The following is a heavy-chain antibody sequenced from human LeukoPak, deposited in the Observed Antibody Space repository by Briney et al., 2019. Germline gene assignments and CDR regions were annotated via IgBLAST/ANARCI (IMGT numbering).Heavy chain of an antibody. CDR3: ASFVLEWLFDYYMDV. CDR2: IKQDGSEK. D-gene: IGHD3-3*01. Sequence: GGSLRLSCAASGFTFDDYAMHWVRQAPGKGLEWVANIKQDGSEKYYVDSVKGRFTISRDNAKNSLYLQMNSLRAEDTAVYYCASFVLEWLFDYYMDVWGKGTTVTVSS. CDR1: GFTFDDYA. V-gene: IGHV3-7*01. J-gene: IGHJ6*03.